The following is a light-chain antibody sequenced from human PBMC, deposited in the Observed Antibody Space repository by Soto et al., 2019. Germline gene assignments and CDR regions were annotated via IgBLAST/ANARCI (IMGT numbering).Light chain of an antibody. CDR1: QGIRNE. CDR3: LQDYNYPRT. J-gene: IGKJ1*01. Sequence: AILMTQSPSSLSASVGDRVTITCRASQGIRNELGWYQQKPGKAPKVLITAASNLQSGVPSRFSGSGSGTDFTLTISSLQSEDFATYYCLQDYNYPRTFGQGTKVDIK. CDR2: AAS. V-gene: IGKV1-6*01.